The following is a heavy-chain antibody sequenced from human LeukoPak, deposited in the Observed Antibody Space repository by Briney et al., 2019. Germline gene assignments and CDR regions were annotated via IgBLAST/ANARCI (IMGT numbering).Heavy chain of an antibody. D-gene: IGHD6-13*01. J-gene: IGHJ4*02. CDR2: IKEHGSEK. CDR3: ASGRQLGY. V-gene: IGHV3-7*01. Sequence: PGGSLSLSCAASGFTFSNYWMSWVRQAPGKGLEWVANIKEHGSEKYYVDSVKGRFTISRDNARNSLYLQLNSLRAEDTAVYYCASGRQLGYWGQGTLVTVSS. CDR1: GFTFSNYW.